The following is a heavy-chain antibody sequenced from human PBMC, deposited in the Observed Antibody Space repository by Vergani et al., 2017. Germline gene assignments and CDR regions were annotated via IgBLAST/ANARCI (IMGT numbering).Heavy chain of an antibody. CDR1: GGTFSSYA. J-gene: IGHJ6*04. V-gene: IGHV1-69*13. CDR2: IIPNFGTA. D-gene: IGHD2-2*01. CDR3: AATAARSYYYYSYGMDV. Sequence: QVQLVQSGAEVKKPGSSVKVSCKASGGTFSSYAISWVRQAPGQGLEWMGGIIPNFGTANYAQKFQGRVTITADESTSTAYMELSSLRSEDTAVYYCAATAARSYYYYSYGMDVWDEGTTVTVSS.